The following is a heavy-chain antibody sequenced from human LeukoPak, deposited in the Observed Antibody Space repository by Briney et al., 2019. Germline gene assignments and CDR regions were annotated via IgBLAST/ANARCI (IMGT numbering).Heavy chain of an antibody. CDR2: IYYSGST. J-gene: IGHJ6*02. V-gene: IGHV4-31*03. CDR3: AREVLLWFGELLYPYGMDV. Sequence: SETLSLTCTVSGGSISSGGYYWIWIRQHPGKGLEWIGYIYYSGSTYYNPSLKSRVTISVDTSKNQFSLKLSSVTAADTAVYYCAREVLLWFGELLYPYGMDVWGQGTTVTVSS. CDR1: GGSISSGGYY. D-gene: IGHD3-10*01.